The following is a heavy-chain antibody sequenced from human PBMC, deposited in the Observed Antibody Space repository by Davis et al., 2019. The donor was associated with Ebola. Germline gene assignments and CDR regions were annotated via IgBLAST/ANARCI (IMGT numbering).Heavy chain of an antibody. CDR3: AGEESYDLNSGSYGLEV. J-gene: IGHJ6*02. D-gene: IGHD2-8*01. Sequence: SVKVSCKASEGRFTNYAISWVRQAPGHGLEWLGGIISIFGTTHYAMKFQGRVTISADRSSNTAYLDLNSLQVGDTATYFCAGEESYDLNSGSYGLEVWGQGTPVTVS. CDR1: EGRFTNYA. V-gene: IGHV1-69*06. CDR2: IISIFGTT.